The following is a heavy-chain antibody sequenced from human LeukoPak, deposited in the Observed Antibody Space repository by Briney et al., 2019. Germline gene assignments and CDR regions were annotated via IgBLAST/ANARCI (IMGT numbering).Heavy chain of an antibody. Sequence: GGSLRLSCSASGFTFDDDGMSWGRPAPGKGLEWASGINWNGGSTGYADSVKGRFTISRDNAKNSLYPQMNSLRAEDTALYYCARGIYGWLYGDLYPSVLCDYWGQGTLVTVSS. CDR1: GFTFDDDG. CDR3: ARGIYGWLYGDLYPSVLCDY. J-gene: IGHJ4*02. CDR2: INWNGGST. V-gene: IGHV3-20*04. D-gene: IGHD4-17*01.